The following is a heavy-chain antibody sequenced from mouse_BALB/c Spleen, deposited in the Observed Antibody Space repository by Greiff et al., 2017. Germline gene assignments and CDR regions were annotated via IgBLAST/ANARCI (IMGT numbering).Heavy chain of an antibody. V-gene: IGHV7-3*02. CDR3: ARDRGGVFDY. D-gene: IGHD1-1*02. J-gene: IGHJ2*01. CDR2: IRNKANGYTT. Sequence: DVKLQESGGGLVQPGGSLRLSCATSGFTFTDYYMSWVRQPPGKALEWLGFIRNKANGYTTEYSASVKGRFTISRDNSQSILYLQMNTLRAEDSATYYCARDRGGVFDYWGQGTTLTVSS. CDR1: GFTFTDYY.